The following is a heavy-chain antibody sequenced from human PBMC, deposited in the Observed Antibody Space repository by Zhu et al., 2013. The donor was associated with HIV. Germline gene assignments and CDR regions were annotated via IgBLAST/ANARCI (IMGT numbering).Heavy chain of an antibody. J-gene: IGHJ6*02. CDR1: GGTFSSYT. CDR2: IIPILGIA. D-gene: IGHD3-10*01. Sequence: QVQLVQSGAEVKKPGSSVKVSCKASGGTFSSYTISWVRQAPGQGLEWMGRIIPILGIANYAQKFQGRVTITADKSTSTAYMELSSLRSEDTAVYYCARAYGSGSDGYYYYYYGMDVWGQGTTVTVSS. V-gene: IGHV1-69*02. CDR3: ARAYGSGSDGYYYYYYGMDV.